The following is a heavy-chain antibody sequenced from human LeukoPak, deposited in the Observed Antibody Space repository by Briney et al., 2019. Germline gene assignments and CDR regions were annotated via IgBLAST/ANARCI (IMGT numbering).Heavy chain of an antibody. CDR3: ARRWVVAARSSWYFDL. CDR2: IYYTGST. J-gene: IGHJ2*01. V-gene: IGHV4-39*01. Sequence: PSETLSLTCTVSGGSIGSSSYSWGWIRQPPGKGLEWIGSIYYTGSTYYNPSLKSRVTISVDTSKNQFSLKLSSVTAADTAVYYCARRWVVAARSSWYFDLWGRGTLVTVSS. D-gene: IGHD2-15*01. CDR1: GGSIGSSSYS.